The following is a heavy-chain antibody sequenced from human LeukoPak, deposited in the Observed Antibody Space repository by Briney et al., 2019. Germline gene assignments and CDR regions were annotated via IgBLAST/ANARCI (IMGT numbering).Heavy chain of an antibody. CDR1: RFTFSSYW. Sequence: PGGSLRLSCAASRFTFSSYWMSWVRQAPGKGLEWVANIKQDGSEKYYVDSVKGRFTISRDNAKNSLYLQMNSLRAEDTAVYYCASTIVVVNQSDYWGQGTLVTVSS. J-gene: IGHJ4*02. D-gene: IGHD3-22*01. CDR3: ASTIVVVNQSDY. CDR2: IKQDGSEK. V-gene: IGHV3-7*01.